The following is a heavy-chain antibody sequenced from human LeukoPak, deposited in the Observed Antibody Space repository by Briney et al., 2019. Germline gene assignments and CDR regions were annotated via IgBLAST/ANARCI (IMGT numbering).Heavy chain of an antibody. V-gene: IGHV3-53*01. J-gene: IGHJ4*02. D-gene: IGHD3-16*01. Sequence: GGSLRLSCAASGFTVSSNYMNWVRQAPGTGLGWVSVIYGGGNTYYADSVKGRFTISRDNSKNTLYLQMNSLRAEDTAVYYCARGKEGVDYWGQGTLVTVSS. CDR1: GFTVSSNY. CDR3: ARGKEGVDY. CDR2: IYGGGNT.